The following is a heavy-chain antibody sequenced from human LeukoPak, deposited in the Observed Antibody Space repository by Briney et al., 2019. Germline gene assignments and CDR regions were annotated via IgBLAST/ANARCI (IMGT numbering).Heavy chain of an antibody. D-gene: IGHD3-3*01. CDR1: GFTFSSYA. Sequence: PGGSLRLSCAASGFTFSSYAMSWVRQATGKGLEWVSAISGSGGSIYYADSVKGRFTISRDNSKNTLYLQMNSLRAEDTAVYYCATDRGWRTSGYYLYYFEYWGQGTPVTYSS. CDR3: ATDRGWRTSGYYLYYFEY. V-gene: IGHV3-23*01. CDR2: ISGSGGSI. J-gene: IGHJ4*02.